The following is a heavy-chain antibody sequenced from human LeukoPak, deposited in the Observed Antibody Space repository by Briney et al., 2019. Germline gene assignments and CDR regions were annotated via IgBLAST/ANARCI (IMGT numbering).Heavy chain of an antibody. V-gene: IGHV3-9*01. Sequence: SGGSLRLSCAASGFTFDDYAMHWVRQAPGKGLEWVSGISWNSGSIGYADSVKGRFTISRDNAKNSLYLQMNSLRAEDTALYYCAKGSGYSYGFLDYWGQGTLVTVPS. CDR3: AKGSGYSYGFLDY. CDR2: ISWNSGSI. CDR1: GFTFDDYA. D-gene: IGHD5-18*01. J-gene: IGHJ4*02.